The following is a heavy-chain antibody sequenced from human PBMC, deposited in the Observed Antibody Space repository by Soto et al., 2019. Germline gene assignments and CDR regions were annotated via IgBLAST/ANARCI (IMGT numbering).Heavy chain of an antibody. D-gene: IGHD5-18*01. V-gene: IGHV3-74*01. Sequence: GGSLSLSCAASRFMFSSYWMHWVRQAPGKGLVWVSRINSDGGTTTYADSVKGRFTISRDNAKNTLYLQMNSLRAEDTAVYYCARGSEYRYGYHYYGMDVWGQGTTVTVSS. CDR3: ARGSEYRYGYHYYGMDV. CDR1: RFMFSSYW. CDR2: INSDGGTT. J-gene: IGHJ6*02.